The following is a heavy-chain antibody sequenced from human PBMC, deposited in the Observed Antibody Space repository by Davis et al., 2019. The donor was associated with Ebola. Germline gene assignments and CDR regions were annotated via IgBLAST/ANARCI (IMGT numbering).Heavy chain of an antibody. V-gene: IGHV3-30*04. CDR2: ISYDGSNK. D-gene: IGHD2-21*02. CDR1: GFTFSSYA. CDR3: AREIPAVVTTGFDY. Sequence: PGGSLRLSCAASGFTFSSYAMHWVRQAPGKGLEWVAVISYDGSNKYYADSVKGRFTISRDNSKNTLYLQMNSLRAEDTAVYYCAREIPAVVTTGFDYWGQGTLVTVSS. J-gene: IGHJ4*02.